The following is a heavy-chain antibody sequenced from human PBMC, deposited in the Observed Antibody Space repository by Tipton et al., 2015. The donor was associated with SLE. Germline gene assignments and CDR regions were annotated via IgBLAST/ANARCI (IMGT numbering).Heavy chain of an antibody. CDR2: ISTTNTR. V-gene: IGHV3-11*01. CDR3: ARDRGQPYGDWIFDL. Sequence: SLRLSCAASGFSFSDYYMTWIRQAPGKGLEWISYISTTNTRYYADSVKGRLTVSRDNAKNSLYLQMNSLRVEDTAVYYCARDRGQPYGDWIFDLWGRGTLVTVS. J-gene: IGHJ2*01. D-gene: IGHD4-17*01. CDR1: GFSFSDYY.